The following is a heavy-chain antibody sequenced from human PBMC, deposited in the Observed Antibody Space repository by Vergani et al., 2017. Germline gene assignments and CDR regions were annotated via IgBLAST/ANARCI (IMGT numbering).Heavy chain of an antibody. Sequence: QVQLVESGGGVVQRGGSLRLSCATSGFTSSNYDMQWIRQGPGKGLEFVAFIQFDGSNQYYADSVKGRFTLSRDFSKNTRYLQRNSLRTDDTATYYCAEHFRGWGIDYWGQGTQVIVSS. CDR1: GFTSSNYD. CDR3: AEHFRGWGIDY. J-gene: IGHJ4*02. CDR2: IQFDGSNQ. D-gene: IGHD3-16*01. V-gene: IGHV3-30*02.